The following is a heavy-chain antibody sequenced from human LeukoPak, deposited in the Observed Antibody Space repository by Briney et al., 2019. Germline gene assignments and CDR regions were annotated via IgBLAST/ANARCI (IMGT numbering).Heavy chain of an antibody. D-gene: IGHD3-16*01. CDR1: GGSISSSSYY. V-gene: IGHV4-61*05. CDR3: ARAFWGSGIDY. J-gene: IGHJ4*02. CDR2: IYYSGST. Sequence: SETLSLTCTVSGGSISSSSYYWGWIRQPPGKGLEWIGYIYYSGSTNYNPSLKSRVTISVDTSKNQFSLKLSSVTAADTAVYYCARAFWGSGIDYWGQGTLVTVSS.